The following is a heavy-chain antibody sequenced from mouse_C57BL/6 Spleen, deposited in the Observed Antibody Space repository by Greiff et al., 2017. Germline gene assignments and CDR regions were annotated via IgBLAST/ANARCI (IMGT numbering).Heavy chain of an antibody. V-gene: IGHV1-69*01. CDR3: AIYDFDY. J-gene: IGHJ2*01. CDR1: GYTFTSYW. D-gene: IGHD2-3*01. CDR2: IDPSDSYT. Sequence: QVHVKQPGAELVMPGASVKLSCKASGYTFTSYWMHWVKQRPGQGLEWIGEIDPSDSYTNYNQKFKGKSTLTVDKSSSTAYMQLSSLTSEDSAVYYCAIYDFDYWGQGTTLTVSS.